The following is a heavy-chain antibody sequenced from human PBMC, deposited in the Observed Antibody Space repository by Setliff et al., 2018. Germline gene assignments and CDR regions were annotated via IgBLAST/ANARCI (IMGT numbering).Heavy chain of an antibody. Sequence: ASVKVSCKASGYTFTSYGISWVRQAPGQGLEWMGWISAYNGNTNYAQKLQGRVTVTTDTPTSTAYMELRSLRSDDTAVYYCAGTDHYDMASVSAFDIWGQGTMVTVSS. V-gene: IGHV1-18*01. CDR3: AGTDHYDMASVSAFDI. CDR2: ISAYNGNT. D-gene: IGHD3-9*01. CDR1: GYTFTSYG. J-gene: IGHJ3*02.